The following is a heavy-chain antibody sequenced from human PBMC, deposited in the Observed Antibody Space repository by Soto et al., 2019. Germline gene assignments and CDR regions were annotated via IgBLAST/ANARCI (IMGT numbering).Heavy chain of an antibody. CDR2: IYTSGST. D-gene: IGHD3-3*01. CDR1: GGSISSYD. Sequence: SETLCLTCTVSGGSISSYDGSWIRQPAGKGLEWIGRIYTSGSTNYNPSLKSRVTMSVDTSKNQFSLKLSSVTAADTAVYYCAREDFWSGRDYWGQGTLVTVSS. V-gene: IGHV4-4*07. CDR3: AREDFWSGRDY. J-gene: IGHJ4*02.